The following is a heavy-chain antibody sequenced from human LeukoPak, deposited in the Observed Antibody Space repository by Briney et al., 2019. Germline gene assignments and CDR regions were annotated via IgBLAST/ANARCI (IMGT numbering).Heavy chain of an antibody. D-gene: IGHD2-15*01. Sequence: SETLSLTCAVYGGSFSGYYWSWIRQPPGKGLEWIGEINHSGSTNYNPSLKSRVTISVDTSKNQFSLKLSSVTAADTAVYYCARGRGYCSGGSCPYYFDYWGQGTLVIVSS. CDR3: ARGRGYCSGGSCPYYFDY. CDR2: INHSGST. J-gene: IGHJ4*02. CDR1: GGSFSGYY. V-gene: IGHV4-34*01.